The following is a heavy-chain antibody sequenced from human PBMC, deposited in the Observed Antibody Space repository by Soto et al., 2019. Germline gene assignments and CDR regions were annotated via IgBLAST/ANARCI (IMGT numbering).Heavy chain of an antibody. CDR2: IYYSGST. CDR1: GGSISRCY. D-gene: IGHD5-12*01. CDR3: ARSGGDIVATITWFDP. Sequence: SETLSLTCTVSGGSISRCYWSWIRQPPGKGLEWIGYIYYSGSTNYHPSLKSRVTISVDTSKNQFSLKLSSVTAADTAVYYCARSGGDIVATITWFDPWGQGTLVTVSS. J-gene: IGHJ5*02. V-gene: IGHV4-59*12.